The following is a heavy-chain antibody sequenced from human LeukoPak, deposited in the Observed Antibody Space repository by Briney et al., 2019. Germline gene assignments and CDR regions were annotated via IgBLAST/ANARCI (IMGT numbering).Heavy chain of an antibody. Sequence: PSETLSLTCAVYGGSFSGYYWSWIRQPPGKGLEWIGEINHSGSTNYNPSLKSRVTISVDTSKNQFSLKLSSVTAADTAVYYCAGSLWFGEYWFDPWGQGTLVTVSS. J-gene: IGHJ5*02. CDR3: AGSLWFGEYWFDP. CDR1: GGSFSGYY. V-gene: IGHV4-34*01. D-gene: IGHD3-10*01. CDR2: INHSGST.